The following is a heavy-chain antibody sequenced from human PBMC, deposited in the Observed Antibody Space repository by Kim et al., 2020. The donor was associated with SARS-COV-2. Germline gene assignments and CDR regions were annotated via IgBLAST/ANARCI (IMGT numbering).Heavy chain of an antibody. V-gene: IGHV3-43*02. D-gene: IGHD5-18*01. CDR1: GFTFDDYA. Sequence: GGSLRLSCAASGFTFDDYAMHWVRQAPGKSLEWVSLISDDGDSTYYADSVKGRFTISRDNSSNSLYLQMNSLRTEDTALYFFAKDKCASNYAQCY. CDR3: AKDKCASNYAQCY. CDR2: ISDDGDST. J-gene: IGHJ4*03.